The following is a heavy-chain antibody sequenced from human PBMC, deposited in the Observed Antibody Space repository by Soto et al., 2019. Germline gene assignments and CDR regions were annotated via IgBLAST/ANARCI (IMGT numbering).Heavy chain of an antibody. J-gene: IGHJ6*02. CDR3: ARGDGCGSNCFYGMDV. V-gene: IGHV4-59*01. CDR1: GGSIGSYY. CDR2: IYYSGST. D-gene: IGHD2-2*01. Sequence: QVQLQESGPGLVKPSETLSLSCTVSGGSIGSYYWSWLRQPPGKGLEWIEHIYYSGSTKYSPSLKSRVTISVDTSNNQFSLKLNAVTAADTAVYYCARGDGCGSNCFYGMDVWGQGTTVTVSS.